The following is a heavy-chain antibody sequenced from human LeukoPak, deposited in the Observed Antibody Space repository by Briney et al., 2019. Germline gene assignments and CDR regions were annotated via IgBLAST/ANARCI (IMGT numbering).Heavy chain of an antibody. J-gene: IGHJ4*02. Sequence: SETLSLTCTVSGGSISSSSYYWGWIRQPPGKGLEWIGSIYYSGRTYYNSSLKSRVTISVDTSKNQFSLKLSSVTAADTAVYYCASIPPYYDSTLGEVYWGQGTLVTVSS. D-gene: IGHD3-22*01. CDR1: GGSISSSSYY. CDR2: IYYSGRT. CDR3: ASIPPYYDSTLGEVY. V-gene: IGHV4-39*01.